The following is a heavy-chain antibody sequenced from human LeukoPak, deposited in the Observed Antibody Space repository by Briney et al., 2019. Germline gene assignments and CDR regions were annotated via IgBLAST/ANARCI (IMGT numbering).Heavy chain of an antibody. Sequence: SETLSLTCTVSGGCISSSSYYWGWIRQPPGKGLEWIGSIYYSGSTYYNPSLKSRVTISVDTSKNQFSLKLSSVTAADTAVYYCARGTDYGDYLLDYWGQGTLVTVSS. CDR3: ARGTDYGDYLLDY. J-gene: IGHJ4*02. CDR2: IYYSGST. V-gene: IGHV4-39*01. D-gene: IGHD4-17*01. CDR1: GGCISSSSYY.